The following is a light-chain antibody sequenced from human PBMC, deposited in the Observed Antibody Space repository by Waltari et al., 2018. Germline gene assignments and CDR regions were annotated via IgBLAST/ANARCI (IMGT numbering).Light chain of an antibody. Sequence: QSALTQPASVSGSPGQSITISCTGNSSDIASYHLVSWYQQHPGKAPKLIIYEANKRPSGVSSRFSGSKSGNTASLTISGPQAEDEANYYCYAYAGTRGVFGTGTKVTVL. CDR2: EAN. CDR1: SSDIASYHL. J-gene: IGLJ1*01. V-gene: IGLV2-23*01. CDR3: YAYAGTRGV.